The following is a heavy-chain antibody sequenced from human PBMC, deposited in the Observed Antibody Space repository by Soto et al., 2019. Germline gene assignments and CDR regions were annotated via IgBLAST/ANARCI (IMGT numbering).Heavy chain of an antibody. CDR2: ISGSGGST. D-gene: IGHD2-15*01. CDR1: GFTFSSYA. Sequence: EVQLLESGGGLVQPGGSLRLSCAASGFTFSSYAMSWVRQAPGKGLEWVSAISGSGGSTYYADSVKGRFTISRDNSKNTPYLQMNSLTAEDTAVYYCAKDQVSDIVVVVAATPVFDYWGQGTLVTVSS. V-gene: IGHV3-23*01. CDR3: AKDQVSDIVVVVAATPVFDY. J-gene: IGHJ4*02.